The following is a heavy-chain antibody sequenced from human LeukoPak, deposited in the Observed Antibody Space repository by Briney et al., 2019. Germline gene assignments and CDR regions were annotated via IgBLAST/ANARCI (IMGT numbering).Heavy chain of an antibody. D-gene: IGHD5-18*01. Sequence: GGSLRLSCAASGFTFSSYSMNWVRQAPGKGLEWVSSISSSSSYIYHADSVKGRFTISRDNAKNSLYLQMNSLRAEDTAVYYCARVRGYSYGRKVDAFDIWGQGTMVTVSS. J-gene: IGHJ3*02. CDR2: ISSSSSYI. CDR1: GFTFSSYS. V-gene: IGHV3-21*01. CDR3: ARVRGYSYGRKVDAFDI.